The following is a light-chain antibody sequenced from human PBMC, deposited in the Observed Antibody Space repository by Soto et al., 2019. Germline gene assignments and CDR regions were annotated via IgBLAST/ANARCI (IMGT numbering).Light chain of an antibody. J-gene: IGKJ4*01. CDR2: GAS. CDR3: QQRSNWPLT. V-gene: IGKV3-11*01. Sequence: VMTHAPHTLSVSRGQRAPLSPRASQTISNNVAWYQLKDGQVPRLVIYGASTRATDIPARFSGSGSGTDFTLTISSLEPEDFAVYYCQQRSNWPLTFGRGTKVDIK. CDR1: QTISNN.